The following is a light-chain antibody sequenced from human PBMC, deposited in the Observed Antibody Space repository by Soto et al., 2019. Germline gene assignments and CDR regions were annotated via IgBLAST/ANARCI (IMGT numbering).Light chain of an antibody. CDR1: RATNML. CDR3: QKSDTVPWT. Sequence: QLTQSPSSLPASVGDRISITCRASRATNMLLNWFQHKPGKAPKLLIYGGSTLIGGVPSRFRATGSGTVFTLIISSLQPEDFATYFCQKSDTVPWTFGQGTKVEVK. J-gene: IGKJ1*01. V-gene: IGKV1-39*01. CDR2: GGS.